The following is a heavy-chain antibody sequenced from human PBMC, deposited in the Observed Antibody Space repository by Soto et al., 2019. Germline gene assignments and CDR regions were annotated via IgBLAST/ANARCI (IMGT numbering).Heavy chain of an antibody. V-gene: IGHV4-34*01. CDR3: ARGEWLPRSDY. CDR2: INHSGST. J-gene: IGHJ4*02. D-gene: IGHD3-3*01. Sequence: QVQLQQWGAGLLKPSETLSLTCAVFRGSFCGYFWSWIRQPPGKGLEWIGEINHSGSTNYNPSLKGRVTISVDTSENQFSLKLTSVTAADTAVYYCARGEWLPRSDYWGQGTLVTVSS. CDR1: RGSFCGYF.